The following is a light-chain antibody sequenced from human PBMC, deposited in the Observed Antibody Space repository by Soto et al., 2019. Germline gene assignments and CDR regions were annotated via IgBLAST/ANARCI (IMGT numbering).Light chain of an antibody. CDR2: RNN. Sequence: QAVVTQPPSASGTPGQRVTISCSGSSSNIGSDYVYWFQLLPGTAPKLLIYRNNQRPSGVPDRFSGSKSGTSASLAISGLRSEDEADYDCAAWDDSLTGWEFGGGTKLTVL. J-gene: IGLJ3*02. CDR1: SSNIGSDY. CDR3: AAWDDSLTGWE. V-gene: IGLV1-47*01.